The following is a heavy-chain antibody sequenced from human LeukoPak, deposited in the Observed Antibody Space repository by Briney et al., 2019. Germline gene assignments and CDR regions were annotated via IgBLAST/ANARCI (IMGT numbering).Heavy chain of an antibody. CDR3: ARGVTPPHYYFDY. V-gene: IGHV4-30-2*01. J-gene: IGHJ4*02. D-gene: IGHD4-23*01. Sequence: SQTLSLTCAVSGGSISSGGYSWSWIRQPPGKGLKWIGYIYHSGSTYYNPSLKSRVTISVDRSKNQFSLKLSSVTAADTAVYYCARGVTPPHYYFDYWGQGTLVTVSS. CDR1: GGSISSGGYS. CDR2: IYHSGST.